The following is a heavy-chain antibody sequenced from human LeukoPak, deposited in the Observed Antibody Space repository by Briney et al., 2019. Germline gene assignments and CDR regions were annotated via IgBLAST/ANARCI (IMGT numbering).Heavy chain of an antibody. CDR2: INPNSGGT. J-gene: IGHJ5*02. CDR3: ARDGNTMINWFDP. CDR1: GYTFTGYY. V-gene: IGHV1-2*02. D-gene: IGHD3-22*01. Sequence: GASVKVSCKASGYTFTGYYMHWVRQAPGQGLEWMGWINPNSGGTNYAQKFQGRVTMTRDTSISTAYMELSRLRSDDTAVYYCARDGNTMINWFDPWGQGTLVTVSS.